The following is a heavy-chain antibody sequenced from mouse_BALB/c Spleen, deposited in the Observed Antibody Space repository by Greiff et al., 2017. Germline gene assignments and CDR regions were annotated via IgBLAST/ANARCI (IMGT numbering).Heavy chain of an antibody. D-gene: IGHD1-2*01. Sequence: VKLVESGPGLVQPSQSLSITCTVSGFSLTSYGVHWVRQSPGKGLEWLGVIWSGGSTDYNAAFISRLSISKDNSKSQVFFKMNSLQADDTAIYYCGTADYAMDYWGQGTSVTVSS. J-gene: IGHJ4*01. CDR1: GFSLTSYG. CDR3: GTADYAMDY. V-gene: IGHV2-2*01. CDR2: IWSGGST.